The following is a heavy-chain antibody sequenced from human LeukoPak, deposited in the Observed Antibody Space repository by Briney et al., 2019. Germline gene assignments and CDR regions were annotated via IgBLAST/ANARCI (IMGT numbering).Heavy chain of an antibody. Sequence: SETLSLTCAVYGGSFSGYYWSWICQPPGKGLEWIGEINHSGSTNYNPSLKSRVTISVDTSKNQFSLKLSSVTAADTAVYYCARELPYYYDSSGYFLDYWGQGTLVTVSS. V-gene: IGHV4-34*01. D-gene: IGHD3-22*01. CDR2: INHSGST. CDR3: ARELPYYYDSSGYFLDY. CDR1: GGSFSGYY. J-gene: IGHJ4*02.